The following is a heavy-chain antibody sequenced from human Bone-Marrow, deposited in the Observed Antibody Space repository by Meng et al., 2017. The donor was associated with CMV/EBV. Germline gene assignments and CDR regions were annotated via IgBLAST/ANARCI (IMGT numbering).Heavy chain of an antibody. CDR1: GFTFSSYS. CDR2: ISSSSYI. J-gene: IGHJ6*02. Sequence: GGSLRLSCAASGFTFSSYSMNWVRQAPGKGLEWVSSISSSSYIYYADSVKGRFTISRDNAKNSLYLQMNSLRAEDTAVYYCARGGYSGYDYEHGMDVWGQGTTVTVSS. V-gene: IGHV3-21*01. D-gene: IGHD5-12*01. CDR3: ARGGYSGYDYEHGMDV.